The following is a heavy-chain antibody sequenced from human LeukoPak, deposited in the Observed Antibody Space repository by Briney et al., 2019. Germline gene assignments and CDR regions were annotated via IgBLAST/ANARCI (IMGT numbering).Heavy chain of an antibody. CDR1: GFTFDDYA. D-gene: IGHD5-18*01. CDR3: ARDRGYSDFDY. CDR2: IYYSGST. V-gene: IGHV4-59*12. Sequence: GSLRLSCAASGFTFDDYAMHWVRQAPGKGLEWIGYIYYSGSTNYNPSLRSRVIMSIDTSKNQFSLKLSSVTAADTAVYYCARDRGYSDFDYWGQGTLVTVSS. J-gene: IGHJ4*02.